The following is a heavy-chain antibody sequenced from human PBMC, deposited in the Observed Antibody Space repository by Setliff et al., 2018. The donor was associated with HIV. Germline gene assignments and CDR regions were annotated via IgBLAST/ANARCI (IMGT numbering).Heavy chain of an antibody. CDR2: IYYSGST. D-gene: IGHD6-13*01. V-gene: IGHV4-59*01. CDR1: GGSISSYY. J-gene: IGHJ4*02. CDR3: ARYSSSWYGFDY. Sequence: SETLSLTCTVSGGSISSYYWSWIRQPPGKGLEWIGYIYYSGSTNYNPSLKSRVTISVETSKNQFSLKLSSVTAADTAVYYCARYSSSWYGFDYWGQGTLFTVSS.